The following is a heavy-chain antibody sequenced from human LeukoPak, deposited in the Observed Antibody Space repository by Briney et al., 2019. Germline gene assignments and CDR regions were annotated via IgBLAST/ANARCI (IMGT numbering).Heavy chain of an antibody. CDR1: GFIFGNFW. CDR2: VKQDGSER. V-gene: IGHV3-7*05. Sequence: GGSLRLSCAASGFIFGNFWMTWVRQAPGKGLEWVANVKQDGSERYYVDSLKGRFTISRDNARNSLHLQMNSLRAEDTAVYYCARLNFGGFLYGMDVWGQGTTVTVSS. CDR3: ARLNFGGFLYGMDV. D-gene: IGHD3-16*01. J-gene: IGHJ6*02.